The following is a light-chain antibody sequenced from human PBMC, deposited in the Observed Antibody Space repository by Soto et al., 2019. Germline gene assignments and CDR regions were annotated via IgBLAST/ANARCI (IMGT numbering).Light chain of an antibody. CDR2: DVS. V-gene: IGLV2-14*01. J-gene: IGLJ1*01. CDR3: SSFTGTSTRYV. Sequence: QSALTQPASVSASPGQSITISCTGTSSDVGGYNYVSWYQQHPGKAPKLIIYDVSNRPSGVSNRFSGSKSGNTASLTISGLQTEGEADYYCSSFTGTSTRYVFGTGTKVTVL. CDR1: SSDVGGYNY.